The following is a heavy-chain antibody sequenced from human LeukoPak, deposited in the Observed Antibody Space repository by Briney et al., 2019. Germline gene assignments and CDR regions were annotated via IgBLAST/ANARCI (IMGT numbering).Heavy chain of an antibody. J-gene: IGHJ5*02. CDR3: ARDRSGGYNWFEP. CDR1: GGSISSYY. Sequence: SETLPLTCTVSGGSISSYYWSWIRQPPGKGLEWIGYIYYSGSTNYNPSLKSRVTISVDTSKNQFSLKLSSVTAADTAIYYCARDRSGGYNWFEPWGQGTLVTVSS. D-gene: IGHD2-15*01. V-gene: IGHV4-59*01. CDR2: IYYSGST.